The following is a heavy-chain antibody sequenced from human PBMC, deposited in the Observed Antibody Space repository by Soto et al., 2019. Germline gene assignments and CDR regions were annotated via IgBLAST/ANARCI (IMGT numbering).Heavy chain of an antibody. Sequence: GWSLRLSCAASGFTFSSYGMHWVRQAPGKGLEWVAVIWYDGSNKYYADSVKGRFTISRDNSKNTLYLQMNSLRAEDTAVYYCARAGGQYYYGSGSYYYWGQGTLVTVSS. CDR3: ARAGGQYYYGSGSYYY. J-gene: IGHJ4*02. V-gene: IGHV3-33*01. D-gene: IGHD3-10*01. CDR2: IWYDGSNK. CDR1: GFTFSSYG.